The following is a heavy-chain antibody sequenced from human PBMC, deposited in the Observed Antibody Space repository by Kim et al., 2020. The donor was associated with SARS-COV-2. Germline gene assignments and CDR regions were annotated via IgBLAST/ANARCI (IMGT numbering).Heavy chain of an antibody. CDR3: ARVDVWGSQNWFDP. D-gene: IGHD3-16*01. J-gene: IGHJ5*02. V-gene: IGHV3-11*06. Sequence: YADSVKGRFTISRDNDKNSLYLQMDSLRVEDTAVYYCARVDVWGSQNWFDPWGQGTLVTVSS.